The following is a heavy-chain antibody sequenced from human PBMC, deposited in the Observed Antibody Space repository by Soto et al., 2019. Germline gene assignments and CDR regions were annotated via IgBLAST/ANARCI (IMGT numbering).Heavy chain of an antibody. CDR1: GGSFSGYY. CDR3: ARGVSNYDFWSGYSHYYYYMDV. V-gene: IGHV4-34*01. CDR2: INHSGST. J-gene: IGHJ6*03. Sequence: SETLSLTCAVYGGSFSGYYWSWIRQPPGKGLEWIGEINHSGSTNYNPSLKSRVTISVDTSKSQFSLKLSSVTAADTAIYYCARGVSNYDFWSGYSHYYYYMDVWGKGTTVTGSS. D-gene: IGHD3-3*01.